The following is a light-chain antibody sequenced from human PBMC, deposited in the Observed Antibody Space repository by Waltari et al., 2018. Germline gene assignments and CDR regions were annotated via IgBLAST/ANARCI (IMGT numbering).Light chain of an antibody. CDR2: KAS. J-gene: IGKJ4*01. V-gene: IGKV1-5*03. CDR3: QQYNSYSLLS. CDR1: QSISNW. Sequence: DIQMTQSPSSLSASVGARFTITCRASQSISNWLAWYQQKPGKDPKLLIYKASTLESGVPSRFIGRGSGTEFTLTISSLQPDDFATYYCQQYNSYSLLSFGGGTKVEIK.